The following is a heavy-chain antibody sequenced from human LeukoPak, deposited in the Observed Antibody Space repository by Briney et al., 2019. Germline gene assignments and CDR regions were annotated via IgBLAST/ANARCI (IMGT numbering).Heavy chain of an antibody. D-gene: IGHD5-18*01. CDR2: IYHSGST. V-gene: IGHV4-30-2*01. Sequence: SETLSLTCTVSGGSISSSSYYWSWIRQPPGKGLEWIGYIYHSGSTYYNPSLKSRVTISVDRSKNQFSLKLSSVTAADTAVYYCARDPGYSYGSIDYWGQGTLVTVPS. J-gene: IGHJ4*02. CDR3: ARDPGYSYGSIDY. CDR1: GGSISSSSYY.